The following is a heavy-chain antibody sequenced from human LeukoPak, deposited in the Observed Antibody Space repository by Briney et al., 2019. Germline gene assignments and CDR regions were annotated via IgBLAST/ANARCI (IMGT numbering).Heavy chain of an antibody. CDR2: IYSGGST. D-gene: IGHD6-13*01. J-gene: IGHJ5*01. CDR1: GFTVSSNY. V-gene: IGHV3-66*01. Sequence: GGSLRLSCAASGFTVSSNYMSWVRQAPGKGLEWVSVIYSGGSTYYADSVKGRFTISRDNSKNTLYLQMNSLRAEDTAVYYCASGGPGIAAAGLWFDPWGQGTLVTVSS. CDR3: ASGGPGIAAAGLWFDP.